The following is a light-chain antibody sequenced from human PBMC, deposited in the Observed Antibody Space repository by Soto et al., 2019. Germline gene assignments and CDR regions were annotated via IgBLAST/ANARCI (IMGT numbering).Light chain of an antibody. V-gene: IGKV1-39*01. CDR3: QQCLTTPRT. CDR1: QTISTC. J-gene: IGKJ1*01. Sequence: DIQMTQFPSSLSASVGDRVTITCRASQTISTCLNWYQQKAGTAPKLLIYGASDVESGIPSSFSGSGSGTYFTLTISSLQPEDFAIYYCQQCLTTPRTFGQGTRVEI. CDR2: GAS.